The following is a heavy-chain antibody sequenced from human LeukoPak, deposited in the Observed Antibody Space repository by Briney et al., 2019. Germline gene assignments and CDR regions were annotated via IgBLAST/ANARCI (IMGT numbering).Heavy chain of an antibody. CDR3: ARDRWTAMVTWYFDY. V-gene: IGHV1-69*05. CDR2: IIPIFGTA. Sequence: ASVKVSCKASGGTFSSYAISLVRQAPGQGLEWMGRIIPIFGTANCAQKFQGRVTITTDESTSTAYMELSSLRSEDTAVYYCARDRWTAMVTWYFDYWGQGTLVTVSS. D-gene: IGHD5-18*01. CDR1: GGTFSSYA. J-gene: IGHJ4*02.